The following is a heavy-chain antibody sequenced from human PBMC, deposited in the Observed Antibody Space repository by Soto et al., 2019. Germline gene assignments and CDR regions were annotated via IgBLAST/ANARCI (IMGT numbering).Heavy chain of an antibody. CDR2: IHNSGTS. Sequence: PSETLSLTCTVSGGSINSSDYHWSWPRQSPAKGLEWIGYIHNSGTSFYNPSLRGRVTVTLDTSRRQFSLTLASVTAADPAVYYCVRAETIAAPQLDYWGQGIPVTVSS. D-gene: IGHD6-6*01. CDR3: VRAETIAAPQLDY. V-gene: IGHV4-30-4*01. CDR1: GGSINSSDYH. J-gene: IGHJ4*02.